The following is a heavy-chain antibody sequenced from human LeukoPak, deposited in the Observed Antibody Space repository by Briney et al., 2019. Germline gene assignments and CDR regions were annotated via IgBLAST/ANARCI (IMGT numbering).Heavy chain of an antibody. CDR3: ASPWGFGETG. Sequence: ASVKVSCKASGGTFSSYAIIWVRQAPGQRLEWMGGIIPIFGTANYAQKFQGIVTITTDESTSTAYMELSSLRSEDTAVYYCASPWGFGETGWGQGTLVTVSS. CDR2: IIPIFGTA. CDR1: GGTFSSYA. J-gene: IGHJ4*02. D-gene: IGHD3-10*01. V-gene: IGHV1-69*05.